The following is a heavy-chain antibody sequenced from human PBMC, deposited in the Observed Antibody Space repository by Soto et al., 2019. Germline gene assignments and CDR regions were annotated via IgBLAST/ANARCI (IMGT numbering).Heavy chain of an antibody. CDR3: ARAQPNTFSWKDAFDI. Sequence: QVQLVQSGAEVKKPGASVKVSCMASGYTFTSYRMQWVRQAPGQGLEWLGIINPSGGSTSYAQIFQGRVNITKDTSTSTVYIELTSLRSDDTAVYYCARAQPNTFSWKDAFDIWGQGTMVTVSS. CDR1: GYTFTSYR. D-gene: IGHD6-13*01. J-gene: IGHJ3*02. V-gene: IGHV1-46*01. CDR2: INPSGGST.